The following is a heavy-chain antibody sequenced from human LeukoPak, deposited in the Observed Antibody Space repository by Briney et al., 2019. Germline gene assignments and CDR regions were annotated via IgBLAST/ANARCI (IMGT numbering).Heavy chain of an antibody. J-gene: IGHJ4*02. CDR3: ARGPAGYDYVWGSYRPSYYFDY. CDR2: INHSGST. V-gene: IGHV4-34*01. Sequence: SETLSLTCAVYGGSFSGYYWSWIRQPAGKGLEWIGEINHSGSTNYNPSLKSRVTISVDTSKNQFSLKLSSVTAADTAVYYCARGPAGYDYVWGSYRPSYYFDYWGQGTLVTVSS. D-gene: IGHD3-16*02. CDR1: GGSFSGYY.